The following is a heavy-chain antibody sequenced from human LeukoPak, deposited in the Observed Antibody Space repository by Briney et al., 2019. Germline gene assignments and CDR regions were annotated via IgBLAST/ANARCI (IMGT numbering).Heavy chain of an antibody. J-gene: IGHJ3*02. Sequence: VASVKVSCKVSGYTLTELSMHWVRQAPGKGLEWMGGFDPEDGETIYALKFQGRVTMTEDTSTDTAYMELSSLRSEDTAVYYCATYRSGATDAFDIWGQGTMVTVSS. CDR2: FDPEDGET. D-gene: IGHD1-26*01. CDR1: GYTLTELS. CDR3: ATYRSGATDAFDI. V-gene: IGHV1-24*01.